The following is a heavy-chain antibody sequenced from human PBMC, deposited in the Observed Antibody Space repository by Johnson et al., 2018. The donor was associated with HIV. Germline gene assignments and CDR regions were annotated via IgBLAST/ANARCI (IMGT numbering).Heavy chain of an antibody. D-gene: IGHD2-2*01. CDR3: TTVYCSSTSCYSYAFDI. Sequence: VQLVESGGGLVRPGGSLRLSCAVSPIIFTNTWMTWVRQAPGKGLEWVGRIKSEADGGTTDYGAPVKGRFTISRDDSKNTLYLQMNSLKIEDTAVYYCTTVYCSSTSCYSYAFDIWGQGTMVTVSS. V-gene: IGHV3-15*01. J-gene: IGHJ3*02. CDR2: IKSEADGGTT. CDR1: PIIFTNTW.